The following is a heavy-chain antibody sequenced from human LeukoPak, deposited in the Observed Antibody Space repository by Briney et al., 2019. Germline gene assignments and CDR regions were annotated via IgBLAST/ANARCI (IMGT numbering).Heavy chain of an antibody. CDR3: ARVTGTTDAFDI. V-gene: IGHV1-8*02. D-gene: IGHD1/OR15-1a*01. CDR2: MNPNSGNT. J-gene: IGHJ3*02. CDR1: GYTFTSYA. Sequence: ASVKVSCKASGYTFTSYAISWVRQATGQGLEWMGWMNPNSGNTGYAQKFQGRVTMTRNTSISTAYMELSSLRSEDTAVYYCARVTGTTDAFDIWGQGTMVTVSS.